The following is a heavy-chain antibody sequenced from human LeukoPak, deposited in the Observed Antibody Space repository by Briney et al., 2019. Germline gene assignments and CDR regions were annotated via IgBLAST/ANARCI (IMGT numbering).Heavy chain of an antibody. CDR1: GGSISSYY. Sequence: SETLSLTCTVSGGSISSYYWSWIRQPPGKGLEWIGYIFHTGSTSYNPSLLGRVTMSVDTSQNQFSLKLTSVTAADTAVYYCAREVYSSVWYDYFDYWGQGALVTVSS. CDR2: IFHTGST. CDR3: AREVYSSVWYDYFDY. D-gene: IGHD6-19*01. J-gene: IGHJ4*02. V-gene: IGHV4-59*01.